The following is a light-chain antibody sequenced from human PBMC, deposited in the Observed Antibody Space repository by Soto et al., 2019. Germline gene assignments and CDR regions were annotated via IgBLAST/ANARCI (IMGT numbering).Light chain of an antibody. J-gene: IGKJ1*01. CDR3: QQSFSTPRT. Sequence: DIQMTQSPSSQSASVGDRVTITCRASQSINSYLNWYQQKPGKAPKLLIYAASSLQSGVPSRFSGSGSETDFTLTISSLQPDDFATYYCQQSFSTPRTFGQGTRVEI. V-gene: IGKV1-39*01. CDR1: QSINSY. CDR2: AAS.